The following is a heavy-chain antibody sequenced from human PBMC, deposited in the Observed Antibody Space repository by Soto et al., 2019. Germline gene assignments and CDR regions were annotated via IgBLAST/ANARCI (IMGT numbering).Heavy chain of an antibody. D-gene: IGHD3-3*01. V-gene: IGHV1-69*06. J-gene: IGHJ4*02. Sequence: QERLVQSGADVRKPGSSVKVSCKVTGGTSTRYAINWVRQAPGQGLEWMGGIVPMFGTSKYAQKFQGRVTITADTSTNIASMELRSLRSEDTAVYYCNRGSEYDFWSGYLWGQGTMVSVSA. CDR3: NRGSEYDFWSGYL. CDR2: IVPMFGTS. CDR1: GGTSTRYA.